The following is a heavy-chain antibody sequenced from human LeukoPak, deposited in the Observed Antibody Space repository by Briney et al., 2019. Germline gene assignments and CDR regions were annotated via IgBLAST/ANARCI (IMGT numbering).Heavy chain of an antibody. CDR3: ARAPKQAYYYGSGSYLDY. CDR1: GGSSNNYY. CDR2: IYTSGST. V-gene: IGHV4-4*07. D-gene: IGHD3-10*01. J-gene: IGHJ4*02. Sequence: SETLSLTCTVSGGSSNNYYWSWIRQSAGKGLEWIGRIYTSGSTNYNPSLKSRVSMSVDTSKNQFSLKLSSVTAADTAVYYCARAPKQAYYYGSGSYLDYWGQGTLVTVSS.